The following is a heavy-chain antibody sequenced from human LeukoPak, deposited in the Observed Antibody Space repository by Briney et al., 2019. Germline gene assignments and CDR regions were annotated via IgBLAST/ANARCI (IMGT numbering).Heavy chain of an antibody. Sequence: GASVKVSCKASGYTFTSYAMHWVRQAPGQRLEGMGWINAGNGNTKYSQKFQGRVTITRDTSASTAYMELSSLRSEDTAVYYCASPSGPIFAEYYHYGMDVWGQGTTVTVSS. V-gene: IGHV1-3*01. D-gene: IGHD3-3*01. J-gene: IGHJ6*02. CDR3: ASPSGPIFAEYYHYGMDV. CDR1: GYTFTSYA. CDR2: INAGNGNT.